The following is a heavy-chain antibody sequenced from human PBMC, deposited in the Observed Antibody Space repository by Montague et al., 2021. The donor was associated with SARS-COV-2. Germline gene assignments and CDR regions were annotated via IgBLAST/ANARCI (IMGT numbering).Heavy chain of an antibody. J-gene: IGHJ4*02. CDR3: TRHVHMTWPEPSPGFDY. V-gene: IGHV4-39*01. D-gene: IGHD1-1*01. CDR2: VHYSGRP. CDR1: GDSISSGSYN. Sequence: SETLSLTCTVPGDSISSGSYNWGWIRQPPGKGLEWIGSVHYSGRPYYNPSLKSRVTIYVDTSKNQLSLKLSSVTAADTAVYYCTRHVHMTWPEPSPGFDYWGQGTLVTVSS.